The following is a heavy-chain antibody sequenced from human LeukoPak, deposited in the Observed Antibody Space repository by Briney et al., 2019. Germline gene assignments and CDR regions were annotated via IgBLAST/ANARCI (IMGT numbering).Heavy chain of an antibody. CDR3: ARDLERGYSGYDRDDAFDI. V-gene: IGHV3-33*01. Sequence: GRSLRLSCAASGFTFSSYGMHWVRHAPGKGLEWVAVIWYDGSNKYYADSVKGRFTISRDNSKNTLYLQMNSLRAEDTAVYYCARDLERGYSGYDRDDAFDIWGQGTMVTVSS. D-gene: IGHD5-12*01. J-gene: IGHJ3*02. CDR1: GFTFSSYG. CDR2: IWYDGSNK.